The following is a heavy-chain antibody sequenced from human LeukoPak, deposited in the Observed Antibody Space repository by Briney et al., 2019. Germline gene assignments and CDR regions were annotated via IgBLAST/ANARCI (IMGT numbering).Heavy chain of an antibody. D-gene: IGHD2-21*02. CDR3: ARDREVVTARAQMDV. CDR2: IYYSGST. Sequence: SETLSLTCTVSGGSISSYYWSWIRQPPGKGLEWIGYIYYSGSTNYNPSLKSRVTISVDTSKNQFSLKLSSVTAADTAMYYCARDREVVTARAQMDVWGKGTTVTVSS. CDR1: GGSISSYY. V-gene: IGHV4-59*01. J-gene: IGHJ6*04.